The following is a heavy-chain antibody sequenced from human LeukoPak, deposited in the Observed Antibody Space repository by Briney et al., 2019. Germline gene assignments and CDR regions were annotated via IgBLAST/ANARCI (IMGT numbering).Heavy chain of an antibody. J-gene: IGHJ4*02. V-gene: IGHV3-21*01. Sequence: GRSLRLSCAASGFTFSSYSMNWVRQAPGKGLEWVSSISSSSSYIYYADSVKGRFTISRDNAKNSLYLQMNSLRAEDTAVYYCARVRVAALFFFDYWGQGTLVTVSS. CDR3: ARVRVAALFFFDY. CDR2: ISSSSSYI. D-gene: IGHD6-19*01. CDR1: GFTFSSYS.